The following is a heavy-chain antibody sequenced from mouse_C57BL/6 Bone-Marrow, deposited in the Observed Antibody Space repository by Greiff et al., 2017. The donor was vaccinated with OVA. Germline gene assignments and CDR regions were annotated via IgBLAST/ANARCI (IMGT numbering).Heavy chain of an antibody. D-gene: IGHD1-1*01. Sequence: EVMLVESGGGLVQPGGSMKLSCVASGFTFSNYWMNWVRQSPEKGLEWVAQIRLKSDNYATHYAESVKGRFTISRHDSKSSVYLQMNNLRAEDTGIYYCTVITTVVEGYWGQGTTLTVSS. CDR3: TVITTVVEGY. CDR1: GFTFSNYW. CDR2: IRLKSDNYAT. V-gene: IGHV6-3*01. J-gene: IGHJ2*01.